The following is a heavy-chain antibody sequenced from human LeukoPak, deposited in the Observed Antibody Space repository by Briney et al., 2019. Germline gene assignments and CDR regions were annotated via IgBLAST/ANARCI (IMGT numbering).Heavy chain of an antibody. Sequence: PGGSLRLSCTASGFSFRIYAMSWVRQAPGKGLEWVSAISSSGGSTYYADSVKGRFTISRDNSKDTLYLQMNSLRAEDTAVYYCAKRPSDYGDYVSYFDYWGQGTLVTVSS. CDR2: ISSSGGST. D-gene: IGHD4-17*01. V-gene: IGHV3-23*01. J-gene: IGHJ4*02. CDR1: GFSFRIYA. CDR3: AKRPSDYGDYVSYFDY.